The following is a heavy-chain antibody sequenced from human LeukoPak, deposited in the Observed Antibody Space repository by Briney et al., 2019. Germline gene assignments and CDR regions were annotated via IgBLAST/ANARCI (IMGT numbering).Heavy chain of an antibody. CDR1: GGSISSYY. J-gene: IGHJ5*02. D-gene: IGHD3-10*01. CDR2: IYYSGST. V-gene: IGHV4-59*01. CDR3: ARGPYYGSGSSNWFDP. Sequence: PSETQSLTCTVSGGSISSYYWSWIRQPPGKGLEWVGYIYYSGSTNYNPSLKSRVTISVDTSKNQFSLKLSSVTAADTAVYYCARGPYYGSGSSNWFDPWGQGTLVTVSS.